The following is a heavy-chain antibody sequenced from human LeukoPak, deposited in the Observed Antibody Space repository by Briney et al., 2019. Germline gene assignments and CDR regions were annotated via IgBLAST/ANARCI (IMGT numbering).Heavy chain of an antibody. V-gene: IGHV1-69*02. D-gene: IGHD3-22*01. CDR1: GDTLITHY. CDR2: IVPVIGVA. Sequence: GASVKVSCKAPGDTLITHYISWVRQAPGQGLEWVGRIVPVIGVATYAQSLQGRVIITSDRSTNTAFMELSSLRVEDSAVYFCARHSSRGHYYEFDFWGQGALVTVSP. CDR3: ARHSSRGHYYEFDF. J-gene: IGHJ4*02.